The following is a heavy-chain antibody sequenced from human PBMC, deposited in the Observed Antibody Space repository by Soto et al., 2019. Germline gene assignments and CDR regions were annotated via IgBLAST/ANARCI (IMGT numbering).Heavy chain of an antibody. D-gene: IGHD3-22*01. J-gene: IGHJ5*02. CDR1: GGTFSSYA. Sequence: SVKVSCKASGGTFSSYAISWVRQAPGQGLEWMGGIIPIFGTANYAQKFQGRVTIIADESTSTAYMELSSLRSEDTAVYYCARSYYYDSSGSGLKGWFDPWGQGTLVTVSS. CDR3: ARSYYYDSSGSGLKGWFDP. V-gene: IGHV1-69*13. CDR2: IIPIFGTA.